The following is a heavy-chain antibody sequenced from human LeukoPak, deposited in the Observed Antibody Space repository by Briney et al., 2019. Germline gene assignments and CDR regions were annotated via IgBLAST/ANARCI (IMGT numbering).Heavy chain of an antibody. CDR1: GGSISSYY. J-gene: IGHJ4*02. D-gene: IGHD5-18*01. CDR3: ARRDVDTAMSYYFDY. CDR2: IYHSGST. V-gene: IGHV4-59*12. Sequence: SETLSLTCTVSGGSISSYYWSWIRQPAGKGLEWIGEIYHSGSTNYNPSLKSRVTISVDKSKNQFSLKLSSVTAADTAVYYCARRDVDTAMSYYFDYWGQGTLVTVSS.